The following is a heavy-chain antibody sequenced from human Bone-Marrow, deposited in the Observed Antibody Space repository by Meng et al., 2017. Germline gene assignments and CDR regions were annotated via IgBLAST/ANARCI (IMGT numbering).Heavy chain of an antibody. J-gene: IGHJ4*02. CDR3: ARFRAAVQWLVRGESV. V-gene: IGHV1-8*03. CDR2: MNPNSGNT. Sequence: ASVKVSCKASGYTFTSYDINWVRQATGQGLEWMGWMNPNSGNTGYAQKFQGRVTITRNTSISTAYMELSSLRSEDTAVYYCARFRAAVQWLVRGESVWGQGTLVTVSS. CDR1: GYTFTSYD. D-gene: IGHD6-19*01.